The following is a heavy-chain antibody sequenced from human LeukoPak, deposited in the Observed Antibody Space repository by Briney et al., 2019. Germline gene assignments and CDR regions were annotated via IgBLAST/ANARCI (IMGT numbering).Heavy chain of an antibody. CDR2: IKQDGNEK. J-gene: IGHJ3*02. D-gene: IGHD3-10*01. V-gene: IGHV3-7*01. CDR1: GFRFNTFW. CDR3: ARSMFRVGAFDI. Sequence: GGSLRLSCAASGFRFNTFWMSWVRQAPGKGLEWVANIKQDGNEKYYADSVKGRFTISRDNAKNSLYLQMNSLRAEDTAVYYCARSMFRVGAFDIWGQGTMVTVSS.